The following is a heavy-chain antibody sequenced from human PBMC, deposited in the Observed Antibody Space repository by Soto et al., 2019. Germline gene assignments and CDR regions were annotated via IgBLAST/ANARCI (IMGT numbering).Heavy chain of an antibody. CDR2: INHSGST. CDR1: GGSFSGYY. V-gene: IGHV4-34*01. CDR3: ARGSGKGTSGVRKDGSGSPGYGMDV. Sequence: SETLSLTCAVYGGSFSGYYWSWIRQPPGKGLEWIGEINHSGSTNYNPSLKSRVTISVDTSKNQFSLKLSSVTAADTAVYYCARGSGKGTSGVRKDGSGSPGYGMDVWGQGTKVTVSS. D-gene: IGHD3-10*01. J-gene: IGHJ6*01.